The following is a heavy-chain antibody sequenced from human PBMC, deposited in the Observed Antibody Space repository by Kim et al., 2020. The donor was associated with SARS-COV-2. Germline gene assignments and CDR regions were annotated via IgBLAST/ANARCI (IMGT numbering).Heavy chain of an antibody. CDR2: IYYTGST. CDR3: ARATGDTDAFDI. CDR1: GGSISSGGYY. J-gene: IGHJ3*02. D-gene: IGHD2-21*02. V-gene: IGHV4-31*03. Sequence: SETLSLTCTVSGGSISSGGYYWSWIRQHPGKGLEWIGYIYYTGSTYYNPSLKSRVTISVDTSKNQFSLKLSSVTAADTAMYYCARATGDTDAFDIWGQGTMVTVSS.